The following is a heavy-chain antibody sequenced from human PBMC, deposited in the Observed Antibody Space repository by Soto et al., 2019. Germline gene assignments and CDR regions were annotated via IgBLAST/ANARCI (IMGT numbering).Heavy chain of an antibody. J-gene: IGHJ4*02. D-gene: IGHD3-10*01. CDR2: ISYDGSNK. CDR1: GFTFSSYA. Sequence: GGSLRLSCAASGFTFSSYAMHWVRQAPGKGLEWVAVISYDGSNKYYADSVKGRFTISRDNSKNTLYLQMNSLRAEDTAVYYCAGRGYYSVPYWGLGTLVTVSS. CDR3: AGRGYYSVPY. V-gene: IGHV3-30-3*01.